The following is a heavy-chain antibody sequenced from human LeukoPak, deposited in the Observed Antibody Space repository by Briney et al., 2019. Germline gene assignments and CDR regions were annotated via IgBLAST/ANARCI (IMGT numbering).Heavy chain of an antibody. Sequence: PGRSLRLSCAASEFTFSSYGMHWVRQAPGQGLEWVAVIWYDGSNKYYADSVKGRFTISRDNSKNTVYLQMNSLRVEDTAVYYCARDQRPGWGEYFQHWGQGTLVTVSS. D-gene: IGHD3-16*01. CDR2: IWYDGSNK. CDR3: ARDQRPGWGEYFQH. CDR1: EFTFSSYG. J-gene: IGHJ1*01. V-gene: IGHV3-33*01.